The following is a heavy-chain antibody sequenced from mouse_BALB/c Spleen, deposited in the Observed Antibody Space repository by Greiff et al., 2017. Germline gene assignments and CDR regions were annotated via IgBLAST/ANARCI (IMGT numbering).Heavy chain of an antibody. V-gene: IGHV5-6-3*01. J-gene: IGHJ2*01. Sequence: EVQLQESGGGLVQPGGSLKLSCAASGFTFSSYGMSWVRQTPDKRLELVATINSNGGSTYYPDSVKGRFTISRDNAKNTLYLQMSSLKSEDTAMYYCAREGKGYYFDYWGQGTTLTVSS. CDR2: INSNGGST. CDR3: AREGKGYYFDY. CDR1: GFTFSSYG.